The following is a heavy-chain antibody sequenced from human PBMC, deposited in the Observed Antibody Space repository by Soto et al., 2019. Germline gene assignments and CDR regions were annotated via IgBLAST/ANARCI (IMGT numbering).Heavy chain of an antibody. Sequence: GASVKVYCKASGYTFTSYGISWVRQAPGQGLEWMGWISAYNGNTNYAQKLQGRVTMTTDTSTSTAYMELRSLRSDDTAVYYCAKGVGDYGDYGDAFDIWGQGTMVTVSS. V-gene: IGHV1-18*04. D-gene: IGHD4-17*01. J-gene: IGHJ3*02. CDR3: AKGVGDYGDYGDAFDI. CDR2: ISAYNGNT. CDR1: GYTFTSYG.